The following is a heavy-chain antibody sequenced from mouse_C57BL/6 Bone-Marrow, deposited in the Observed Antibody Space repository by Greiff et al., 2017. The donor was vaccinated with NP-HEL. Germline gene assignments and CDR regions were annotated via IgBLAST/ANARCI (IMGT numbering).Heavy chain of an antibody. J-gene: IGHJ4*01. CDR2: IHPNSGST. D-gene: IGHD2-1*01. Sequence: QVQLQQPGAELVKPGASVKLSCKASGYTFTSYWMHWVKQRPGQGLEWIGMIHPNSGSTNYNEKFKSKATLTVDTSYSTAYMQLSSLTSEDSAVYYCARGGVYYGNYNSAMDYWGQGTSVTVSS. CDR3: ARGGVYYGNYNSAMDY. V-gene: IGHV1-64*01. CDR1: GYTFTSYW.